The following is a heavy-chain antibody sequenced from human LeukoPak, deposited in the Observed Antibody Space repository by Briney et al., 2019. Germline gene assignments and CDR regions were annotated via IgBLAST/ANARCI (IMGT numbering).Heavy chain of an antibody. D-gene: IGHD1-14*01. J-gene: IGHJ6*02. V-gene: IGHV4-31*03. CDR1: GGXISSGAYY. CDR2: THYSGST. CDR3: ARAVLYYYYGMDV. Sequence: SETLSLTCTVSGGXISSGAYYWTWIRQHPGKGLEWIGYTHYSGSTYYNPSLKSRVTISVDTTKNQFSLKLSSMTAADTAVYYCARAVLYYYYGMDVWGQGTTVTVSS.